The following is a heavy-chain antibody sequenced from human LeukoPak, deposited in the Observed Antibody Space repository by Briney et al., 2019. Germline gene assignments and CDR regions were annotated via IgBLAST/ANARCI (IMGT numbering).Heavy chain of an antibody. Sequence: GESLKISCKGSGYSFTNYWIGWVRQMPGKGLEWMGVIYPGDSDTRYSPSFQGQVTISADKSISTAYLQWSSLKASDTAMYYCARLEVAANSWFDPWGQGTLVTVSS. CDR3: ARLEVAANSWFDP. V-gene: IGHV5-51*01. CDR2: IYPGDSDT. J-gene: IGHJ5*02. CDR1: GYSFTNYW. D-gene: IGHD2-15*01.